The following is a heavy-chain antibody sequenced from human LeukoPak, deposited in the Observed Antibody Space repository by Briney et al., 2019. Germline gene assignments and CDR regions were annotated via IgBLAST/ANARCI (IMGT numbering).Heavy chain of an antibody. J-gene: IGHJ4*02. V-gene: IGHV4-59*01. CDR2: IYYSGST. D-gene: IGHD6-19*01. Sequence: PETLSLTCTVSGGSISTYYWSWIRQPPGKGLEWICYIYYSGSTTYNPSLKSRVTISIDTSKNQFSLNLSSVTAADTAVYYCARSERYSSGWYFYFDYWGQGTLVTASS. CDR3: ARSERYSSGWYFYFDY. CDR1: GGSISTYY.